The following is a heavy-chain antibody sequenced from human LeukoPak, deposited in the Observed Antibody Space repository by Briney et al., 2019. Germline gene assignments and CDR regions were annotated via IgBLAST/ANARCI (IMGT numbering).Heavy chain of an antibody. CDR2: INPDGSQK. CDR1: GFTFSGNW. CDR3: AKLLGTATTYDP. D-gene: IGHD5-24*01. V-gene: IGHV3-7*01. Sequence: PGGSLTLSCEASGFTFSGNWMSWVRQAPGKGLEWVASINPDGSQKLYVDSVKGRFTISRDNTKGSLYLQMNSLGAEDTAMYYCAKLLGTATTYDPWGQGTRVTVSS. J-gene: IGHJ5*02.